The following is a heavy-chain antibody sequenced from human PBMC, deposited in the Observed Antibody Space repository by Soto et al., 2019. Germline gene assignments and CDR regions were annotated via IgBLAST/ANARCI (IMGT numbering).Heavy chain of an antibody. CDR2: ISYDGSNK. V-gene: IGHV3-30*18. J-gene: IGHJ6*02. CDR3: AKARGGTYDYGMDV. D-gene: IGHD3-10*01. CDR1: GFTFSSYG. Sequence: QVQLVESGGGVVQPGRSLRLSCAASGFTFSSYGMHWVRQAPGKGLEWVAVISYDGSNKYYADSVKGRFTISRDNSKNTLYLQMNSLRAEDTAVYYCAKARGGTYDYGMDVWVQGTTVTVSS.